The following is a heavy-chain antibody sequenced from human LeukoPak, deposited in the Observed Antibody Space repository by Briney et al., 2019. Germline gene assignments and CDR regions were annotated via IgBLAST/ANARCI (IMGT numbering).Heavy chain of an antibody. CDR3: ARAVGASYYYYYYMDV. V-gene: IGHV4-38-2*01. D-gene: IGHD1-26*01. CDR1: GYSISSGYY. CDR2: IYHSGST. J-gene: IGHJ6*03. Sequence: SETLSLTXAVSGYSISSGYYWGWIRHPPGKGLEWIGSIYHSGSTYYNPSLKSRVTISVDTSKNQFSLKLSSVTAADTAVYYCARAVGASYYYYYYMDVWGKGTTVTVSS.